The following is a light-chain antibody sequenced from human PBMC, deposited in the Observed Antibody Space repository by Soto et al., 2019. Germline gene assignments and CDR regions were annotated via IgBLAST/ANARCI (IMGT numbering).Light chain of an antibody. CDR2: GTS. Sequence: EVVLTQSPGTLSLSRGERATLSCRASERIYSAYLGWYQQKPGQAPRLLIYGTSSRATGIPDRFSGSGSGTDFTLTISGLEPEDFAVYDCQQYGNSPITFGQGTRLEIK. CDR3: QQYGNSPIT. V-gene: IGKV3-20*01. CDR1: ERIYSAY. J-gene: IGKJ5*01.